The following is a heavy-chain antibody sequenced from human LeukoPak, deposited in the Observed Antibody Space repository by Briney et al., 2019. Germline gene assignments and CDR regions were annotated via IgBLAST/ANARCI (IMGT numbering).Heavy chain of an antibody. Sequence: GRSLRLSCAASGFTFSSYSMNWVRQAPGKGLEWVSSISSSSSYIYYADSVKGRFTISRDNAKNSLYLQMNSLRAEDTAVYYCARPGGVAATVTIYYFDYWGQGTLVTVSS. D-gene: IGHD2-15*01. V-gene: IGHV3-21*01. CDR2: ISSSSSYI. J-gene: IGHJ4*02. CDR3: ARPGGVAATVTIYYFDY. CDR1: GFTFSSYS.